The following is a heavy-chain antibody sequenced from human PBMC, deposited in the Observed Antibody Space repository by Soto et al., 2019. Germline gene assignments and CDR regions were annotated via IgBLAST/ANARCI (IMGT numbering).Heavy chain of an antibody. Sequence: VQLVESGGGLVQPGGSLKLSCAASGFTFSGSAMHWVRQASGNGLEWVGRMRSKPNNYATAYGASVKGRFTISRDDSQNTPYLQMNSLETADTAVYYCSRPASDFWSGKPHNFMDVWSNGTTVIVSS. V-gene: IGHV3-73*01. CDR1: GFTFSGSA. CDR2: MRSKPNNYAT. J-gene: IGHJ6*03. CDR3: SRPASDFWSGKPHNFMDV. D-gene: IGHD3-3*01.